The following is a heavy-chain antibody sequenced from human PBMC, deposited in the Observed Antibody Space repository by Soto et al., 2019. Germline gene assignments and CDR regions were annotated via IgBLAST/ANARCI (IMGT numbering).Heavy chain of an antibody. Sequence: PSETLSLTCTVAGASISSYYWSWIRQPPGKGLEWIGYIYYSGSTNYNPSLKSRVTISVDTSKNQFSLKLSSVTAADTAVYYCARRYGGTLDXWGQGTLVTVSS. J-gene: IGHJ4*02. CDR3: ARRYGGTLDX. V-gene: IGHV4-59*08. CDR1: GASISSYY. CDR2: IYYSGST. D-gene: IGHD4-17*01.